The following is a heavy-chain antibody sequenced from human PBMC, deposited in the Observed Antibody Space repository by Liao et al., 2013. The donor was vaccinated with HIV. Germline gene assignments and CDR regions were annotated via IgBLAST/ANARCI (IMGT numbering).Heavy chain of an antibody. CDR1: GGSIRSGSYY. CDR2: IYTSGST. Sequence: QVQLQESGPGLVKPSQTLSLTCTVSGGSIRSGSYYWSWIRQPAGKGLEWIGRIYTSGSTNYNPSLKSRVTMSVDTSKNQFSLKLSSVTAADTAVYYCARDPNFWSGPGYWGQGTLVTVSS. J-gene: IGHJ4*02. V-gene: IGHV4-61*02. D-gene: IGHD3-3*01. CDR3: ARDPNFWSGPGY.